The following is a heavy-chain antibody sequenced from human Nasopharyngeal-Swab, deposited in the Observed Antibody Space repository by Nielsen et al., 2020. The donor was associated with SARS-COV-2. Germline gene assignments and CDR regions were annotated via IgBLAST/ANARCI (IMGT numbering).Heavy chain of an antibody. CDR3: AKDYIRRGSN. CDR1: GFTFSSYA. Sequence: GGSLRLSCAASGFTFSSYAMSWVRQAPGKGLEWVSAISGGTDGTFYADSVKGRFTISRDNSKNTLFLQMNSLRAEDTAVYYCAKDYIRRGSNWGQGTPVTVSS. D-gene: IGHD2-15*01. CDR2: ISGGTDGT. J-gene: IGHJ4*02. V-gene: IGHV3-23*01.